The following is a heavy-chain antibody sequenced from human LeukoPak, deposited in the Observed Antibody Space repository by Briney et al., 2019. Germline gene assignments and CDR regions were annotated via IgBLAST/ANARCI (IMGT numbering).Heavy chain of an antibody. CDR3: AKDYYCSGGSCYFTSPMNFDY. CDR1: GFTFSSYA. D-gene: IGHD2-15*01. Sequence: GGSLRLSCAASGFTFSSYAMHWVRQAPGKGLEWVAFIRYDGSNKYYADSVKGRLTISRDNSKNTLYLQMNSLRAEDTAVYYCAKDYYCSGGSCYFTSPMNFDYWGQGTLVTVSS. CDR2: IRYDGSNK. J-gene: IGHJ4*02. V-gene: IGHV3-30*02.